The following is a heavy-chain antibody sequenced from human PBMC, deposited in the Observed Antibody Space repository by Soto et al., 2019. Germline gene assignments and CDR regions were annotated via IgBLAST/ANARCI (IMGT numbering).Heavy chain of an antibody. CDR3: VRHLYGDYVGDYFDY. D-gene: IGHD4-17*01. CDR1: GFIFSSYA. V-gene: IGHV3-48*01. Sequence: GGSLRLSCAASGFIFSSYAMNWVRQAPGKGLEWVSYISSSDDTIYYADSVKGRFTISRDNAKNSLYLQMNSLRAEDTAVYYCVRHLYGDYVGDYFDYWGQGTLVTVSS. CDR2: ISSSDDTI. J-gene: IGHJ4*02.